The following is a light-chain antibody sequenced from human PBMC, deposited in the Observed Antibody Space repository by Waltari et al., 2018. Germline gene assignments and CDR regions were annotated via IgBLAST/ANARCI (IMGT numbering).Light chain of an antibody. V-gene: IGLV3-21*02. CDR3: QVWDITSDHFV. J-gene: IGLJ1*01. CDR1: NIGSKS. Sequence: SYVLTQPPSVSVAPGQTARITCGGNNIGSKSVHWYQQKPGQAPVLVVYDNSDWPSGIPERFSGSNSGNTATLTISRVEAGDEADYYCQVWDITSDHFVFGTGTKV. CDR2: DNS.